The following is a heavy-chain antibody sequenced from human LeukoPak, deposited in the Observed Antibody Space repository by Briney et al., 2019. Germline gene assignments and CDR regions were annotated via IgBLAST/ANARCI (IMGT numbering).Heavy chain of an antibody. D-gene: IGHD3-10*01. CDR1: GFTCTSAR. CDR3: AAWFGESVP. CDR2: MNEDGSGR. V-gene: IGHV3-7*01. Sequence: GGSLSLSCAASGFTCTSARMIWLRQSPEKGLRWVADMNEDGSGRFYEGPAKGRFTISKDDTQNSVYLQMNSLSVEDTAFYYCAAWFGESVPWGQGTMVTVSS. J-gene: IGHJ5*02.